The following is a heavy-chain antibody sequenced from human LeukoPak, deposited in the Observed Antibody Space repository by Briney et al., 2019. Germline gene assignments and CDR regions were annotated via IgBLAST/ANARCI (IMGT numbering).Heavy chain of an antibody. V-gene: IGHV3-30*03. CDR1: GFTFTTFG. D-gene: IGHD1-1*01. Sequence: PGRSLRLSCAASGFTFTTFGIHWVRQAPGKGLEWVAAISPDGNIDYYSDSVKSRFSISRDDSKNMIYLQMNSLRGEDSAVYFCARINNFDDFWGQGTLVTVSS. CDR2: ISPDGNID. CDR3: ARINNFDDF. J-gene: IGHJ4*02.